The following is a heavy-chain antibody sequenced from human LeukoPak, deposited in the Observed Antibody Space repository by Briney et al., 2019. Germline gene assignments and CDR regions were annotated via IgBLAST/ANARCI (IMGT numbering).Heavy chain of an antibody. D-gene: IGHD2-15*01. CDR2: INSDGSTT. J-gene: IGHJ5*02. CDR3: TRRVSATRWSDP. CDR1: GFTFSSYW. V-gene: IGHV3-74*01. Sequence: GGSLRLSCAASGFTFSSYWMHWVRQAPGKGLVWVSRINSDGSTTNYADSVKGRFTISRDNAENTLYLQMNSLRVEDTAVYYCTRRVSATRWSDPWGQGTLVTVSS.